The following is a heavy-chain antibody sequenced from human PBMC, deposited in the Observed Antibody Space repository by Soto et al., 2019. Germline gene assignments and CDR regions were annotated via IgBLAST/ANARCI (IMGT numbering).Heavy chain of an antibody. CDR2: IYYSGST. CDR1: GGSISSSSYY. Sequence: SETLSLTCTVSGGSISSSSYYWGWIRQPPGKGLEWIGSIYYSGSTYYNPSLKSRVTISVDTSKNQFSLKLSSVTAADTAVYYCARVPFLYDYIWGQGTMVTVSS. CDR3: ARVPFLYDYI. J-gene: IGHJ3*01. V-gene: IGHV4-39*01. D-gene: IGHD3-16*01.